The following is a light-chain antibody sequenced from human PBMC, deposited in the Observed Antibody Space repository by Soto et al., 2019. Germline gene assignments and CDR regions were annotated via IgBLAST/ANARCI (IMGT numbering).Light chain of an antibody. CDR3: CSYAGDKTYV. Sequence: QSVLTQPASVSGSPGQSITISCTVTGSDVRTYNLVSWYQQHPGKVPKLIIYEASKRPSGVSNRFSGSQPGNTASLTVSGLQAEDEADYYCCSYAGDKTYVFGSGT. CDR1: GSDVRTYNL. CDR2: EAS. V-gene: IGLV2-23*01. J-gene: IGLJ1*01.